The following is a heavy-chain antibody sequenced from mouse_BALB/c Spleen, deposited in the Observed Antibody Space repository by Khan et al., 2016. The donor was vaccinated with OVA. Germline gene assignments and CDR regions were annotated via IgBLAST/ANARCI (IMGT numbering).Heavy chain of an antibody. D-gene: IGHD1-1*01. J-gene: IGHJ3*01. CDR1: GYTFTNYW. V-gene: IGHV1-7*01. Sequence: VKLVESGAELAKPGASVKMSCKASGYTFTNYWMHWVKQRPGQGLEWIGYINPSTDYTEYNQKFKDKASLTADKSSSTAYMQLTSLTSEDSALYYCVNHGSSSAWFTYWGQGTLVTVSA. CDR2: INPSTDYT. CDR3: VNHGSSSAWFTY.